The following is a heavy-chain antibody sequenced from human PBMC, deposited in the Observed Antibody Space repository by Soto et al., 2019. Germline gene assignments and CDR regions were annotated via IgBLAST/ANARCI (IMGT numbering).Heavy chain of an antibody. Sequence: EVQLVESGGGLVQPGGSLRLSCAASGFTFSNYWMFWVRQAPGKGLVWVSRINSDGSRRDYTDSVKGRFTISRDNARNTLYLQRSSLRAEDTAVYYCARGPGDYSFDYWGQGTLVTVSS. CDR2: INSDGSRR. CDR1: GFTFSNYW. CDR3: ARGPGDYSFDY. J-gene: IGHJ4*02. D-gene: IGHD4-17*01. V-gene: IGHV3-74*01.